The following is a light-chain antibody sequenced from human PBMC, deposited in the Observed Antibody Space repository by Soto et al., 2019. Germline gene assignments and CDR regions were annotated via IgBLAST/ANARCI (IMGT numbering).Light chain of an antibody. CDR2: RAS. J-gene: IGKJ2*01. V-gene: IGKV4-1*01. CDR3: QQYYSTPYT. Sequence: DIVMTQSPDSLAVSLGERATINCKSSQSVLYSSNNKNYLAWYQQKPGQPPKLLIYRASTRESGVPDRFSGSGSGTDFTLTISSLQAEDVAVYYCQQYYSTPYTFGQGTTLEIK. CDR1: QSVLYSSNNKNY.